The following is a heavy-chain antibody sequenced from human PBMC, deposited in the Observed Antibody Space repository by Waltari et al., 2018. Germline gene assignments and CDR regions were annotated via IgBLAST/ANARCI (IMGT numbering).Heavy chain of an antibody. CDR3: TTEGGRTWPMY. V-gene: IGHV3-15*01. Sequence: EVQLVESGGGLLKPGDSLRLSCVASGFTFANAWINWVRQAPGKGLELVGRLKSKAEGGTTDYAAPVKGRFAISRDDSKDTAYLQMNSLKTEDTAMYFCTTEGGRTWPMYWGQGTLVTVSS. CDR2: LKSKAEGGTT. J-gene: IGHJ4*02. CDR1: GFTFANAW. D-gene: IGHD2-2*01.